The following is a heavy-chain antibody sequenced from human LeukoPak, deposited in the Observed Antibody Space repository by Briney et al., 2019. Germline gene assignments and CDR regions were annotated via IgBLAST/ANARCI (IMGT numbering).Heavy chain of an antibody. D-gene: IGHD3-10*01. V-gene: IGHV4-34*01. CDR3: ARVKREAYYYGSGSYMDV. Sequence: PSETLSLTCAVYGGSFSGYYWSWIRQPPGKRLEWIGEINHSGSTNYNPSLKSRVTISVDTSKNQFSLKLSPVTAADTAVYYCARVKREAYYYGSGSYMDVWGKGTTVTVSS. J-gene: IGHJ6*03. CDR1: GGSFSGYY. CDR2: INHSGST.